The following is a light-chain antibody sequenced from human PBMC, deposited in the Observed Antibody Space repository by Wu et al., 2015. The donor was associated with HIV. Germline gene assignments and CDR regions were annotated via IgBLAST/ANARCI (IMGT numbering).Light chain of an antibody. CDR1: QSVSSSY. Sequence: EIVLTQSPGTLSLSPGERATLSCRASQSVSSSYLAWYQQKPDQAPRLLIYGASNRATGIPDRFSGSGSGTDFTLTISRLEPEDFAVYYCQQYGSFFTFGPGTKVDTK. CDR2: GAS. V-gene: IGKV3-20*01. CDR3: QQYGSFFT. J-gene: IGKJ3*01.